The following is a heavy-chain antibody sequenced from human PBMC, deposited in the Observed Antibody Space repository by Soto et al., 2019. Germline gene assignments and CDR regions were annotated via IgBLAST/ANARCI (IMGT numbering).Heavy chain of an antibody. V-gene: IGHV3-13*01. Sequence: SGGSLRLSCAASGFTFSSYDMHWVRQATGKGLEWVSAIGTAGDTYYPGSVKGRFTISRENAKNSLYLQMNSLRAEDTAVYYCARMGWSYGMDVWGQGTTVTVSS. CDR1: GFTFSSYD. CDR3: ARMGWSYGMDV. D-gene: IGHD6-19*01. CDR2: IGTAGDT. J-gene: IGHJ6*02.